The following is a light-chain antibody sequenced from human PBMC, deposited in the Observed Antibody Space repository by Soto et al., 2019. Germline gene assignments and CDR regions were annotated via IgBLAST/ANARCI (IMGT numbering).Light chain of an antibody. J-gene: IGLJ2*01. CDR3: GSYASSNTVL. V-gene: IGLV2-14*03. CDR1: SSDIGGYNY. CDR2: DVS. Sequence: QSVLTQPASVSGSPGQSITISCTGTSSDIGGYNYVSWYQQHPGKAPKLMIYDVSDRPSGVSNRFSGSKSGNTASLTISGLQAEDEADYYCGSYASSNTVLFGGGPQLTVL.